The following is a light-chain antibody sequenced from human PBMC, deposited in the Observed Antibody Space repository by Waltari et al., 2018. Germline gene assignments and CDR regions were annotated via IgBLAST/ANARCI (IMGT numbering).Light chain of an antibody. CDR1: QSVLHSSNNKNY. CDR3: QQYFSPPET. CDR2: WAS. J-gene: IGKJ1*01. Sequence: DIVMTQSPDSLAVSLGERATINCKSSQSVLHSSNNKNYLAWYQQKPGQPPKLLIYWASTRESGVPDRFSGSGSGTDFTLTISSLQAEDVAVDYCQQYFSPPETFGQGTKVEIK. V-gene: IGKV4-1*01.